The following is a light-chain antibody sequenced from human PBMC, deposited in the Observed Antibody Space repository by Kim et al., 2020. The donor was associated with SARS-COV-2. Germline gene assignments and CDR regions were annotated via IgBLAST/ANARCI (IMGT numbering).Light chain of an antibody. CDR3: TSYAGSNNLV. Sequence: QSALTQPPSASGSPGQSVTISCTGTSSDVGGYNDVSWYQQHPGKAPKLMIYEVSKRPSGVPDRFSGSKSANTASLTVSGLQAEDEADYFCTSYAGSNNLVFGGGTKLTVL. CDR1: SSDVGGYND. J-gene: IGLJ2*01. V-gene: IGLV2-8*01. CDR2: EVS.